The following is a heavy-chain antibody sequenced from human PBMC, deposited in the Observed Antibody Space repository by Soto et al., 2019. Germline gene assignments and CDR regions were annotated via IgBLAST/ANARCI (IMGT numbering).Heavy chain of an antibody. Sequence: PGGSLRLPCAASGFTFSSYWMSWVRQAPGKGLEWVANIKQDGSEKYYVDSVKGRFTISRDNAKNSLYLQMNSLRAEDTAVYYCARDRYSYYDFWCGSLAYYYFGMYVWGQGTTVTVSS. J-gene: IGHJ6*02. CDR1: GFTFSSYW. D-gene: IGHD3-3*01. V-gene: IGHV3-7*01. CDR2: IKQDGSEK. CDR3: ARDRYSYYDFWCGSLAYYYFGMYV.